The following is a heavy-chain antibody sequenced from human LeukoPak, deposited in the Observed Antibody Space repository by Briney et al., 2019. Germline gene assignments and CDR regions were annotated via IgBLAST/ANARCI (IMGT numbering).Heavy chain of an antibody. J-gene: IGHJ5*02. CDR1: GFTFSSYS. Sequence: GGSLRLSCAASGFTFSSYSMNWVRQAPGKGLEWVSSISSSSSYIYYADSVKGRFTISRDNAKNSLYLQMNSLRAEDTAVYYCARDLLAPGIAVAGTSLKNWFDPWGQGTLVTVSS. CDR3: ARDLLAPGIAVAGTSLKNWFDP. D-gene: IGHD6-19*01. CDR2: ISSSSSYI. V-gene: IGHV3-21*04.